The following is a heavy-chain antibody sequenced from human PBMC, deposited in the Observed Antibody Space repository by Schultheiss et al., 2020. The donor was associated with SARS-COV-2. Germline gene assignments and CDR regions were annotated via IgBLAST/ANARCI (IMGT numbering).Heavy chain of an antibody. J-gene: IGHJ3*02. V-gene: IGHV3-23*01. Sequence: GGSLRLSCAASGFTFSSYAMSWVRQAPGKGLEWVSAISGSGGSTYYADSVKGRFTISRDNSRNTLYLQMNSLRAEDTAVYYCASTYYDFWSGWLDAFDIWGQGTMVTVSS. CDR2: ISGSGGST. CDR3: ASTYYDFWSGWLDAFDI. D-gene: IGHD3-3*01. CDR1: GFTFSSYA.